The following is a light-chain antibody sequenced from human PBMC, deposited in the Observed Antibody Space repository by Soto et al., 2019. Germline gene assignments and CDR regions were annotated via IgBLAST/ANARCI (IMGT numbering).Light chain of an antibody. V-gene: IGKV1-5*02. CDR1: QSISSW. CDR2: DAS. Sequence: QISKSSFSRRGLDGGGGPIIRRAKQSISSWLAWYQQKPGKAPKLLIYDASSLESGVPSRFSGSGSGTEFTLTISSLQPDDFATYYCQQYNSYSPSITFGQGTRLEIK. CDR3: QQYNSYSPSIT. J-gene: IGKJ5*01.